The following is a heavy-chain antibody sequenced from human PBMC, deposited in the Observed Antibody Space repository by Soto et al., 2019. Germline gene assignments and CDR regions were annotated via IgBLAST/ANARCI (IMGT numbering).Heavy chain of an antibody. J-gene: IGHJ6*01. V-gene: IGHV1-8*01. CDR2: MDPNRGHS. Sequence: GASVKVSCKASGYNISSYDIIWVRQAAGQGLEWMGWMDPNRGHSDSVQNFRSRVTMTSDTSMSTAYMGLSSMRIDDTTIYFCARGTLAVTAPADLFDYSLGVWGQGTTVTVSS. CDR3: ARGTLAVTAPADLFDYSLGV. CDR1: GYNISSYD. D-gene: IGHD2-21*02.